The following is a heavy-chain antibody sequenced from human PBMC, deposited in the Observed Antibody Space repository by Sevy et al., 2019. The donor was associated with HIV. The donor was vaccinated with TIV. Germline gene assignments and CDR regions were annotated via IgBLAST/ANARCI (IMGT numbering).Heavy chain of an antibody. V-gene: IGHV3-30-3*01. Sequence: GGSLRLSCAASGFTFSSYAMHWVRQAPGKGLEWVAVISYDGSKKYYADSVKGRFTISRDNSKNTLYLQMNSLRAEDTAVYYCAGLIAAAVDYYYYMDLWGKGTTVTVSS. CDR2: ISYDGSKK. CDR3: AGLIAAAVDYYYYMDL. CDR1: GFTFSSYA. D-gene: IGHD6-13*01. J-gene: IGHJ6*03.